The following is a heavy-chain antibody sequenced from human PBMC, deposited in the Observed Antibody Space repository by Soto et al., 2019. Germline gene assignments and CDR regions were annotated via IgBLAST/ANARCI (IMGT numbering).Heavy chain of an antibody. V-gene: IGHV3-30-3*01. CDR1: GFTFSSYA. CDR3: AKVYYDSSGAYY. Sequence: QVQLVESGGGVVQPGRSLRLSCAASGFTFSSYAMHWVRQAPGEGLEWVAVISYEGNNKYYADSVKGRFTISRDNSKNTLYLQMNSLRAEDTAVYYCAKVYYDSSGAYYWGQGTLVTVSS. J-gene: IGHJ4*02. D-gene: IGHD3-22*01. CDR2: ISYEGNNK.